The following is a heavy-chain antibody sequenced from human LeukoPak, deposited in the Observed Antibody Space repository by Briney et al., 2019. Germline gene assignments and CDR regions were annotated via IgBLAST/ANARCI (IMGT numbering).Heavy chain of an antibody. CDR3: ARDFTMVRGKGVGY. Sequence: ASVKVSCKASGYTFTGYYMHWVRQAPGQGLEWMGRINPNTGGTNYAQKFQGRVTMTRDTSISTAYMELSRLRSDDTAVYYCARDFTMVRGKGVGYWGQGTLVTVSS. V-gene: IGHV1-2*06. CDR1: GYTFTGYY. D-gene: IGHD3-10*01. CDR2: INPNTGGT. J-gene: IGHJ4*02.